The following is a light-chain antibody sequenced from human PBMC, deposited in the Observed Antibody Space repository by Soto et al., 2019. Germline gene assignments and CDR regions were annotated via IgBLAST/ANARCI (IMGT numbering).Light chain of an antibody. Sequence: EVVMTQSPATLSVSPGERATLSCRASQSVNTNLAWYQQKPGQAPRLLIYGANTRATGIPGRFSGSGSGTEFTLTISSLQSEDFAVYYCQQYDNWPPLTFGGGTKVEIK. CDR3: QQYDNWPPLT. CDR2: GAN. V-gene: IGKV3D-15*01. CDR1: QSVNTN. J-gene: IGKJ4*01.